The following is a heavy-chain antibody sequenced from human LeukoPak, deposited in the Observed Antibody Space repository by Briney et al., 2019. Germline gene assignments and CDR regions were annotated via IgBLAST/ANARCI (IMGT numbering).Heavy chain of an antibody. CDR2: IYYTGST. V-gene: IGHV4-39*01. D-gene: IGHD2-15*01. J-gene: IGHJ6*02. CDR1: GGSISSSNHY. Sequence: SETLSLTCTVSGGSISSSNHYWGWVRQPPGKGLEWIGSIYYTGSTHYNPSLQSRVTISVDTSKNQFSLKLSSVTAADTAVYYCARLEGGHYYYYGMDVWGQGTTVTVSS. CDR3: ARLEGGHYYYYGMDV.